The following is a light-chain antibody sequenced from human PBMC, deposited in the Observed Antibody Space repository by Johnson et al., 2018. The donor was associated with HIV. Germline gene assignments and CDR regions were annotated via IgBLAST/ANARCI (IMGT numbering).Light chain of an antibody. J-gene: IGLJ1*01. CDR3: GTWDNSLNTGGG. CDR2: ENN. CDR1: SSNIGNNY. V-gene: IGLV1-51*02. Sequence: QSVLTQPPSVSAAPGQKVTISCSGSSSNIGNNYVSWYQQLPGTAPKLLIYENNKRPSGIPDRFSGSKSGTSATLGITGLQTGDEADYYCGTWDNSLNTGGGFRPGHKVTGL.